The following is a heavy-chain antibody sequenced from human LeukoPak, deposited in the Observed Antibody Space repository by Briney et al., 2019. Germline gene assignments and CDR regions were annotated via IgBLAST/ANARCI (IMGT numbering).Heavy chain of an antibody. CDR1: GFTFRGYW. V-gene: IGHV3-74*01. CDR2: INSDGSST. D-gene: IGHD3/OR15-3a*01. CDR3: TRVEGPNYYFYGMDV. Sequence: QPGGSLRLSCAASGFTFRGYWMHWVRQAPGKGLVWVSRINSDGSSTTYADSVRGRFTISRDNAKNTLYLQMNSLGAQDTAVYYCTRVEGPNYYFYGMDVWGQGTTVTVFS. J-gene: IGHJ6*02.